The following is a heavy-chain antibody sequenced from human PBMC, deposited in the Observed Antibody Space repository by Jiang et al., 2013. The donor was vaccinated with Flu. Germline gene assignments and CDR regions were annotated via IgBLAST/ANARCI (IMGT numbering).Heavy chain of an antibody. CDR3: ARVGDPYGDYGYFDP. J-gene: IGHJ2*01. Sequence: PGLVKPSETLSLTCTVSGGSMSGSSYCWGWIRQPPGKGLEWIGNIYYSGSTYYNPSLKSRVTISLDTSKNQFSLKLSSVTAADTAVYYCARVGDPYGDYGYFDPWGRGTLATVFS. V-gene: IGHV4-39*07. CDR2: IYYSGST. D-gene: IGHD4-17*01. CDR1: GGSMSGSSYC.